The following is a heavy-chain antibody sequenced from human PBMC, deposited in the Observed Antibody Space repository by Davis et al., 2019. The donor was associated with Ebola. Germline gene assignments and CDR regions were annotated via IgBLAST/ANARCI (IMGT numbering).Heavy chain of an antibody. CDR1: GDSISRDY. CDR3: AKMGMTTVTTFDY. Sequence: PSETLSLTCSVSGDSISRDYWSWVRQPPGKGLEWIGYIYYSGSTNYNPSLKSRVTISVDTSKNQFSLKLSSVTAADTAVYYCAKMGMTTVTTFDYWGQGTLVTVSS. D-gene: IGHD4-17*01. V-gene: IGHV4-59*01. J-gene: IGHJ4*02. CDR2: IYYSGST.